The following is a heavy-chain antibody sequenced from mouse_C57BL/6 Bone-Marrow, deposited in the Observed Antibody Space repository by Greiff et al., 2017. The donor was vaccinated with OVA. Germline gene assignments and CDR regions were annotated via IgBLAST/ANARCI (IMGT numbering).Heavy chain of an antibody. D-gene: IGHD1-1*01. CDR1: GYTFTDYY. CDR3: AGGQYYGSGAMDY. V-gene: IGHV1-26*01. J-gene: IGHJ4*01. CDR2: INPNNGGT. Sequence: VQLQQSGPELVKPGASVKISCKASGYTFTDYYMNWVKQSHGKSLEWIGDINPNNGGTSYNQKFKGKATLTVDKSSSTAYMELRSLTSEDSAVYYCAGGQYYGSGAMDYWGQGTSVTVSS.